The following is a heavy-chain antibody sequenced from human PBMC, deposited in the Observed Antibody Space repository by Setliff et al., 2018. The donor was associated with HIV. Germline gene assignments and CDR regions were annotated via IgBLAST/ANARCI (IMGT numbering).Heavy chain of an antibody. CDR1: GFTFMNYA. CDR3: AREPCSGGSCYSGYFDY. Sequence: GGSLRLSCAASGFTFMNYAMSWVRQAPGKGLAWVSTISGGDTYYADSVKGRFTISRDNSKNMLYLQMNNLRADDTAVYYCAREPCSGGSCYSGYFDYWGQGTLVTVSS. CDR2: ISGGDT. J-gene: IGHJ4*02. D-gene: IGHD2-15*01. V-gene: IGHV3-23*01.